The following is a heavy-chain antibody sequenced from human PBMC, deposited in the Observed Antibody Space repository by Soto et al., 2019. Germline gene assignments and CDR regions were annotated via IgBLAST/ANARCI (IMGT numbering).Heavy chain of an antibody. CDR1: GGTFSSYA. V-gene: IGHV1-69*12. Sequence: QVQLVQSGAEVKKPGSSVKVSCKASGGTFSSYAISWVRQAPGQGLEWMGGIIPIFGTANYAQKFQGRVTITADESTSTAYMELSSLRSEDTAVYYCATNGKETTVTKRQFDYWGQGTLVTVSS. J-gene: IGHJ4*02. CDR2: IIPIFGTA. D-gene: IGHD4-17*01. CDR3: ATNGKETTVTKRQFDY.